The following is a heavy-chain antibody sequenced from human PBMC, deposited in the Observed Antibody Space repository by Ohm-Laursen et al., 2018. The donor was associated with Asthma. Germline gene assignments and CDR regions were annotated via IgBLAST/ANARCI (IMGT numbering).Heavy chain of an antibody. J-gene: IGHJ4*02. V-gene: IGHV1-3*01. Sequence: KFQGRVTITRDTSASTAYMELSSLRFEDTAVYYCARVDYSNYEFDYWGQGTLVTVSS. CDR3: ARVDYSNYEFDY. D-gene: IGHD4-11*01.